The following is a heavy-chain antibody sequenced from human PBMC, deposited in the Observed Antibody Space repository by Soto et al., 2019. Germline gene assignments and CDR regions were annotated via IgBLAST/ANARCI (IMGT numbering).Heavy chain of an antibody. CDR1: GGSISSYY. CDR3: ARGGGWELLRFDP. V-gene: IGHV4-59*01. J-gene: IGHJ5*02. Sequence: QVQLQESGPGLVKPSETLSLTCTVSGGSISSYYWSWIRQPPGKGLEWIGYIYYSGSTNYNPSLKSRVTISVDTSKNQFSLKLSSVTAADTAVYYCARGGGWELLRFDPWGQGTLVTVSS. D-gene: IGHD1-26*01. CDR2: IYYSGST.